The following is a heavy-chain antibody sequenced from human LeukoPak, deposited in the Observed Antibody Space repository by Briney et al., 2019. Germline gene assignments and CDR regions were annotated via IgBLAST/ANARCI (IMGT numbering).Heavy chain of an antibody. J-gene: IGHJ4*02. Sequence: PSETLSLTCTVSGYSISSDFRWGWIRQPPGKGLEWIGSIYYTGSIKYNPSLESRVTISIDTSKNQFSLKLSSVTAADTAVYYCARFSPFPRFRVWGSYRSYYFDYWGQGTLVTVSS. D-gene: IGHD3-16*02. V-gene: IGHV4-38-2*02. CDR1: GYSISSDFR. CDR3: ARFSPFPRFRVWGSYRSYYFDY. CDR2: IYYTGSI.